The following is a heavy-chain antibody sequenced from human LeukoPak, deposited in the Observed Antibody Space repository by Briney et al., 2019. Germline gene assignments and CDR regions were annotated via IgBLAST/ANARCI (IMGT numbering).Heavy chain of an antibody. J-gene: IGHJ4*02. CDR2: TSGGGGGT. V-gene: IGHV3-23*01. CDR3: AKRVAHSSGAYWDY. D-gene: IGHD6-19*01. CDR1: GFTFSTNG. Sequence: GESLRLSCEASGFTFSTNGMSCVRQPPGKVLEWDSATSGGGGGTNYADSVKGRFTISRDNSKNTLYLQMNSLRAEDAAVYFCAKRVAHSSGAYWDYWGQGILVTVSS.